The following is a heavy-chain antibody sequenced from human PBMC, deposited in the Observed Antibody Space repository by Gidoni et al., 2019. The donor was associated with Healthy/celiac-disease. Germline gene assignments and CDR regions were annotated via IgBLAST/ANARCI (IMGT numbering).Heavy chain of an antibody. CDR2: ISSSSSDI. CDR3: ARVLGRLETNDYGDAGPFDY. V-gene: IGHV3-21*01. J-gene: IGHJ4*02. Sequence: EVQLVESGGGMVKPGGSLRLSCAASRFPFSSYRMNWVRQAPGKGLEWVSSISSSSSDIYYADSVKGRFTISRDNAKNSLYLQMNSLRAEDTAVYYCARVLGRLETNDYGDAGPFDYWGQGTLVTVSS. CDR1: RFPFSSYR. D-gene: IGHD4-17*01.